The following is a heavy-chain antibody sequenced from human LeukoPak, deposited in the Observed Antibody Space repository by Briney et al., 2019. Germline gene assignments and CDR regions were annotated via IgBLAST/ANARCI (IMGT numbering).Heavy chain of an antibody. CDR2: INWNGGST. CDR3: ARGGGQLASNYFDY. CDR1: GFTFDDYG. J-gene: IGHJ4*02. V-gene: IGHV3-20*04. D-gene: IGHD6-6*01. Sequence: GGSLRLSCAASGFTFDDYGMSWVRQAPGKGLEWVSGINWNGGSTGYADSVKGRFTISRDNAKKSLYLQMNSLRAEDTALYYCARGGGQLASNYFDYWGQGTLVTVSS.